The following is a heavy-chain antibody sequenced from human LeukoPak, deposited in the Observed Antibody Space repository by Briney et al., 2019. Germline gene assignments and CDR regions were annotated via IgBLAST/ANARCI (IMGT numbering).Heavy chain of an antibody. J-gene: IGHJ5*02. V-gene: IGHV1-18*01. D-gene: IGHD3-3*01. CDR2: ISAYNGNT. CDR1: GYTFTSYG. Sequence: GASVKVSCKASGYTFTSYGISWVRQAPGQGLEWMGRISAYNGNTNYAQKLQGRVTMTTDTSTSTAYMELRSLRSGDTAVYYCARDQYDFWSGYSYWFDPWGQGTLVTVSS. CDR3: ARDQYDFWSGYSYWFDP.